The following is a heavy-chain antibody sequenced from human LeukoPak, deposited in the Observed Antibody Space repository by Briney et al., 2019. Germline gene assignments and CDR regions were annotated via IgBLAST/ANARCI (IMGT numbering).Heavy chain of an antibody. V-gene: IGHV1-8*03. CDR1: GYTFTSYG. D-gene: IGHD6-19*01. J-gene: IGHJ6*03. CDR3: ARVSGWYGGGYYYYYYYMDV. Sequence: ASVKVSCKASGYTFTSYGISWVRQAPGQGLEWMGWMNPNSGNTGYAQKFQGRVTITRNTSISTAYMELSSLRSEDTAVYYCARVSGWYGGGYYYYYYYMDVWGKGTTVTVSS. CDR2: MNPNSGNT.